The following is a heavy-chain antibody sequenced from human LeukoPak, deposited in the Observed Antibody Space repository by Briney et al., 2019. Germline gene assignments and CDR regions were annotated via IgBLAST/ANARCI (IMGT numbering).Heavy chain of an antibody. CDR2: IIPIFGTA. J-gene: IGHJ5*02. Sequence: ASVKVSCKASGGTSSSYAISWVRQAPGQGLEWMGGIIPIFGTANYAQKFQGRVTITTDESTSTAYMELSSLRSEDTAVYYCARGYWSGYYMNWFDPWGQGTLVTVSS. D-gene: IGHD3-3*01. V-gene: IGHV1-69*05. CDR1: GGTSSSYA. CDR3: ARGYWSGYYMNWFDP.